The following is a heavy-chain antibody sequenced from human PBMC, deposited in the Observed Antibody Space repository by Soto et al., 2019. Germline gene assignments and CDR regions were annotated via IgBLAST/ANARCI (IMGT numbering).Heavy chain of an antibody. CDR3: AGDWCESGRGSAFVYYYHFGMDV. Sequence: EVQLVESGGGLVQPGGSLRLSCAASGFTFSTYWMNWVRQAPGKGLEWVANIKEDGREEYYVDSVKGRFTISRDNAKNSLYRDINSLRGEDTAVYYCAGDWCESGRGSAFVYYYHFGMDVWGQGTTVTVPS. J-gene: IGHJ6*02. CDR2: IKEDGREE. CDR1: GFTFSTYW. D-gene: IGHD2-8*01. V-gene: IGHV3-7*05.